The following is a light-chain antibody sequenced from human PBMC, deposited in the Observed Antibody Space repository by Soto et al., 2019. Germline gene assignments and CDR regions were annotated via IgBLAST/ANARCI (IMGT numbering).Light chain of an antibody. CDR2: GAS. Sequence: EIVMTQSPATLSVSPGERATLSCRASQSVSSNLAWYQQKPGQAPRLLIYGASTRATGIPARFSGSGSGTEFTLTISSQQSEDFAVYYCQHYHDWPWTFGQGTKVEIK. J-gene: IGKJ1*01. V-gene: IGKV3-15*01. CDR1: QSVSSN. CDR3: QHYHDWPWT.